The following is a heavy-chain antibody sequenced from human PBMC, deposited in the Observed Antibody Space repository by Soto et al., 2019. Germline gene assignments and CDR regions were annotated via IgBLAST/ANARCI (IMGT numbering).Heavy chain of an antibody. CDR2: IWYDGSNK. D-gene: IGHD2-15*01. CDR1: GFIFNEYG. Sequence: GGSLRLSCAASGFIFNEYGMHWVRQAPGKGLEWVAVIWYDGSNKYYADSVKGRSTFSRDNSKNTMSLQMNSLRVEDTAVYYCARWGCSGSNCNLNQRSFDLWGQGTLVTVSS. V-gene: IGHV3-33*03. CDR3: ARWGCSGSNCNLNQRSFDL. J-gene: IGHJ4*02.